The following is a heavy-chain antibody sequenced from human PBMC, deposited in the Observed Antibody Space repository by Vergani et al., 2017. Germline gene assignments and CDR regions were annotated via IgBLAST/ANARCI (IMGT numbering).Heavy chain of an antibody. CDR3: ASTPFRPYGSFPGY. CDR1: DGSISSSSYY. J-gene: IGHJ4*02. Sequence: QLQLQESGPGLVKPSETLSLTCTVSDGSISSSSYYWGWIRQPPGKGLEWIGSIYYSGSTYYNPSLKSRVTISVDTSKNQFSLKLSSVTAADTAVYYCASTPFRPYGSFPGYWGQGTLVTVSS. CDR2: IYYSGST. V-gene: IGHV4-39*07. D-gene: IGHD3-10*01.